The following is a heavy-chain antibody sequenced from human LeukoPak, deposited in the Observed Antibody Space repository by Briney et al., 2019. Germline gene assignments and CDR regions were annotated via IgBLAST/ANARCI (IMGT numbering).Heavy chain of an antibody. CDR2: IYYSGST. Sequence: SETLSLTCTVSGGSISSYYWSWIRQPPGKGLEWIGYIYYSGSTNYNPTLKSRVTISVDTSKNQFSLKLRSVTAADTAAYYCAGGYSYIHYYYYYYMDVWGKGTTVTVSS. CDR3: AGGYSYIHYYYYYYMDV. D-gene: IGHD5-18*01. V-gene: IGHV4-59*03. J-gene: IGHJ6*03. CDR1: GGSISSYY.